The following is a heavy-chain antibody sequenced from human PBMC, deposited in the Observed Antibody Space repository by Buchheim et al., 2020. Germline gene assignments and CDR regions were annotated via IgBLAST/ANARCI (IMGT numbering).Heavy chain of an antibody. CDR2: ISYDGSNK. Sequence: QVQLVESGGGVVQPGRSLRLSCAASGFTFSSYGMHWVRQAPGKGLEWVAVISYDGSNKYYADSVKGRFTISRDNSKNTLYLQMNSLRAEDTAVYYCAKGSDTAFPDYWGQGTL. J-gene: IGHJ4*02. V-gene: IGHV3-30*18. CDR3: AKGSDTAFPDY. CDR1: GFTFSSYG. D-gene: IGHD5-18*01.